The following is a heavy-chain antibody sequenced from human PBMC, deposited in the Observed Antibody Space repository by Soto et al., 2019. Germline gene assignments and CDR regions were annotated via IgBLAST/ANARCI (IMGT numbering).Heavy chain of an antibody. CDR3: ARGQAFGYCSGGSCYSVGYYYYGMDV. CDR1: GGTFSSYA. CDR2: IIPIFGTA. J-gene: IGHJ6*02. V-gene: IGHV1-69*13. D-gene: IGHD2-15*01. Sequence: SVKVSCKASGGTFSSYAISWVRQAPGQGLEWMGGIIPIFGTANYAQKFQGRVTITADESTSTAYMELSSLRSEDTAVYYCARGQAFGYCSGGSCYSVGYYYYGMDVWG.